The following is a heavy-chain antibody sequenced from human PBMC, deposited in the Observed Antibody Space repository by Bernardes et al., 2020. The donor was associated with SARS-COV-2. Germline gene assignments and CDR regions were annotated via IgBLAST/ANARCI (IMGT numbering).Heavy chain of an antibody. J-gene: IGHJ4*02. CDR2: ISYDGSNK. CDR3: AKSLTVAGTSEFDY. CDR1: GFTFSTYG. V-gene: IGHV3-30*18. Sequence: GGSLRLSCAASGFTFSTYGMHWVRQAPGKGLEWVAVISYDGSNKYYTDSVKGRFTISRDNPKNTLYLQMNSLRAEDTAVYYCAKSLTVAGTSEFDYWGQGTLVTVSS. D-gene: IGHD6-19*01.